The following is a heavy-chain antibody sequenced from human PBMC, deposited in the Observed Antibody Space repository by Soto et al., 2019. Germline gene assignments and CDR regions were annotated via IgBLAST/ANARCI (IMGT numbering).Heavy chain of an antibody. J-gene: IGHJ4*02. V-gene: IGHV3-23*01. D-gene: IGHD1-26*01. Sequence: EVQLLESGGGLVQPGGYLRLSCAASGFSFSTYIMNWVRQVPGKGLEWVSAIHAGGRTTFYSDSVQGRFTISRDDSKNTLYLQMNSLTAEDTAIYYCAKHLGISYSGGLDNWGQGTLITVSS. CDR1: GFSFSTYI. CDR3: AKHLGISYSGGLDN. CDR2: IHAGGRTT.